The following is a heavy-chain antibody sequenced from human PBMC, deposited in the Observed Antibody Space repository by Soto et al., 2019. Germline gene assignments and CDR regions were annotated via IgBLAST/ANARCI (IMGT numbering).Heavy chain of an antibody. CDR3: ARGQTGRWFDP. CDR1: GGTFSSSL. J-gene: IGHJ5*02. CDR2: IIPMFGTA. V-gene: IGHV1-69*06. Sequence: QVQLVQSGAEVKKPGSSLKVSCKASGGTFSSSLITWVRQAPGQGLEWMGGIIPMFGTANYAQKFQGRVTIIADRSTGTAYMELSSLRSEDTAVYYCARGQTGRWFDPWGQGTLVTVSS.